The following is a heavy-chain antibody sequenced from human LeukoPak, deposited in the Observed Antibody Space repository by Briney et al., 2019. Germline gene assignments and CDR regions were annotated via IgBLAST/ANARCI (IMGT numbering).Heavy chain of an antibody. Sequence: GGSLRLSCAASGFTFSSYGMHWVRQAPGKGLEWVAVIWYDGSNKYYADSVKGRFTISRDNSKNTLYLQMNSLRAEDTAVYYCARVLSQYYYYYGMDVWGQGTTVAVSS. CDR2: IWYDGSNK. CDR1: GFTFSSYG. V-gene: IGHV3-33*01. CDR3: ARVLSQYYYYYGMDV. J-gene: IGHJ6*02.